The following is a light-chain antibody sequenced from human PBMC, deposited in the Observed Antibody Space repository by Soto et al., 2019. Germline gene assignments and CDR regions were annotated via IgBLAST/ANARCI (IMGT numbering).Light chain of an antibody. CDR2: AAS. J-gene: IGKJ5*01. CDR1: HNMKTW. Sequence: QMTQSRSSLSASLGYLVTITCRASHNMKTWLNWYQQRPGKAPKLLIYAASSLHSGVPSRFSGSGSGTDFTLTISSLQPEDFAHYYCQQLKSYPIPFGQGSRLETK. CDR3: QQLKSYPIP. V-gene: IGKV1-39*01.